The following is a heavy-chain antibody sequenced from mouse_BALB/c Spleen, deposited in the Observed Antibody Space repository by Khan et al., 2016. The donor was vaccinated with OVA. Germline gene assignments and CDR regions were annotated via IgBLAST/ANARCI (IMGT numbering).Heavy chain of an antibody. V-gene: IGHV1-9*01. CDR2: ILPGSGST. CDR3: ARQKTGNSVFAY. Sequence: QVQLKESGAELMKPGASVKISCKATGYTFSSYWIEWVKQRLGHGLEWIGEILPGSGSTNYNEKFKGKATFTADTSSNTAYMQLSSLTSGDSAVYYCARQKTGNSVFAYWGQGTLVTVSA. D-gene: IGHD2-1*01. J-gene: IGHJ3*01. CDR1: GYTFSSYW.